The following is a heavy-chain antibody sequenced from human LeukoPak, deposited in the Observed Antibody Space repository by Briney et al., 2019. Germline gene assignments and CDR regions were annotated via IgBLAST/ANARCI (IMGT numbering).Heavy chain of an antibody. Sequence: GGSLRLSCAASGFTFSSYSMNWVRQAPGKGLEWVSSISSSSSYIYYADSVKGRFTISRDNSKNTLYLQMNSLRAEDTAVYYCAKSRYYFDYWGQGTLVTVSS. CDR3: AKSRYYFDY. CDR1: GFTFSSYS. CDR2: ISSSSSYI. V-gene: IGHV3-21*04. J-gene: IGHJ4*02.